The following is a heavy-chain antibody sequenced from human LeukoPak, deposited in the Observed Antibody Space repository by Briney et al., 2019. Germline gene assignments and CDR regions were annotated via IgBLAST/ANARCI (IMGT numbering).Heavy chain of an antibody. CDR2: ISSSGSTI. D-gene: IGHD3-10*02. J-gene: IGHJ6*04. V-gene: IGHV3-48*03. Sequence: GGSLRLSCVASGFTFSSCEMNWVRQAPGKGLEWVSYISSSGSTIYYADSVKGRFTISRDNAKNSLYLQMNSLRAEDTAVYYCAELGITMIGGVWGKGTTVTISS. CDR3: AELGITMIGGV. CDR1: GFTFSSCE.